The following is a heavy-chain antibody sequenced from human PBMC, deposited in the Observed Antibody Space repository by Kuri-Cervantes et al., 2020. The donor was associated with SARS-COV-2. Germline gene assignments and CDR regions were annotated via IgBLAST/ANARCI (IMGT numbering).Heavy chain of an antibody. D-gene: IGHD3-10*01. CDR3: ARATMVRRDFDY. Sequence: ASVKVSCKASGYTFTSYYMYWVRQAPGQGLEWMGVINPNGDVTSFAQKFQGRVTMTRDTSISTAYMELSRLRSDDTAVYYCARATMVRRDFDYWGQGTLVTVSS. CDR2: INPNGDVT. V-gene: IGHV1-2*02. J-gene: IGHJ4*02. CDR1: GYTFTSYY.